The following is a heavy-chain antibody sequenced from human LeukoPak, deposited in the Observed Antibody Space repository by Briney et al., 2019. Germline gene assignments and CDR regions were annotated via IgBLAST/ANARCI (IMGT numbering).Heavy chain of an antibody. V-gene: IGHV4-34*01. J-gene: IGHJ4*02. CDR2: INHSGST. D-gene: IGHD6-13*01. CDR1: GGSFSGYY. Sequence: SETLSLTCAVYGGSFSGYYWSWIRQPPGKGLEWIGEINHSGSTNYNPSLKSRVTISVDTSKNQFSLKLSSVTTADTAVYYCVSAADFFDYWGQGTLVTVSS. CDR3: VSAADFFDY.